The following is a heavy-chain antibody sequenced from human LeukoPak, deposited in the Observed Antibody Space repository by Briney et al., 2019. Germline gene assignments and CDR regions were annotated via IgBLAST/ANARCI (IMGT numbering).Heavy chain of an antibody. CDR2: IYYSGST. CDR3: ARRLPDNQYYYDSSGLLPLG. V-gene: IGHV4-39*01. D-gene: IGHD3-22*01. J-gene: IGHJ4*02. Sequence: PSETLSLTCTVSGGSISSSSYYWGWIRQPPGKGLEWIGSIYYSGSTYYNPSLKSRVTISVDTSKNQFSLKLSSVTAADTAVYYCARRLPDNQYYYDSSGLLPLGWGQGTLVTVSS. CDR1: GGSISSSSYY.